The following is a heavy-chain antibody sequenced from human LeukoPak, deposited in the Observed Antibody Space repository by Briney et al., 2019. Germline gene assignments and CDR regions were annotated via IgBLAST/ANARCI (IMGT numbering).Heavy chain of an antibody. V-gene: IGHV3-48*04. D-gene: IGHD6-19*01. CDR3: ARRSSGWYSDY. J-gene: IGHJ4*02. CDR1: GFTFSSYS. CDR2: ISSSGSTI. Sequence: PGGSLRLSCAASGFTFSSYSMNWVRQAPGKGLEWVSYISSSGSTIYYADSVKGRFTISRDNAKNSLYLQMNSLRAEDTAVYYCARRSSGWYSDYWGQGTLVTVSS.